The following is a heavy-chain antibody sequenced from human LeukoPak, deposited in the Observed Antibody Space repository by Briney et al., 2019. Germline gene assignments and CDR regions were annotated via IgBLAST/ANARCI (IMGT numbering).Heavy chain of an antibody. J-gene: IGHJ2*01. Sequence: SETLSLTCSVSGGSISSSSSYWGWIRQPPVKGLEWIGSIYYSGSSFDNPALKSRVTISVDTSKNQFSLKLSSVTAADTAVYYCARLSSSWYQDWYFDLWGRGTLVTVSS. V-gene: IGHV4-39*01. D-gene: IGHD6-13*01. CDR2: IYYSGSS. CDR3: ARLSSSWYQDWYFDL. CDR1: GGSISSSSSY.